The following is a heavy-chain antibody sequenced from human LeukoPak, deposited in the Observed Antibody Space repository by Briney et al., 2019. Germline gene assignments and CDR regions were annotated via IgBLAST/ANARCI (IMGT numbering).Heavy chain of an antibody. CDR3: AKLGSYDILTGYVDY. CDR1: GFTFSSYG. V-gene: IGHV3-23*01. D-gene: IGHD3-9*01. Sequence: GGTLRLSCAASGFTFSSYGMSWVRQAPGKGLEWVSAISGSGGSTYYADSVKGRFTISRDNSKNTLYLQMNSLRAEDTAVYYCAKLGSYDILTGYVDYWGQGTLVTVSS. J-gene: IGHJ4*02. CDR2: ISGSGGST.